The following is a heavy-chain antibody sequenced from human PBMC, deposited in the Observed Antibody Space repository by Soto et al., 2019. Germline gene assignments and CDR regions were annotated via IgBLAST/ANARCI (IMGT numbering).Heavy chain of an antibody. CDR1: GFTLSSFA. CDR2: ISGTGGST. V-gene: IGHV3-23*01. J-gene: IGHJ4*02. D-gene: IGHD3-22*01. Sequence: PAGSLRLSCAASGFTLSSFAMSWVRQAPGKGLEWVSTISGTGGSTYYPDSVKGRFTISRDNSKNTVYLQMNSLRAEDAAVYYCAKEMTSGYYLFDYWGQGTLVTVSS. CDR3: AKEMTSGYYLFDY.